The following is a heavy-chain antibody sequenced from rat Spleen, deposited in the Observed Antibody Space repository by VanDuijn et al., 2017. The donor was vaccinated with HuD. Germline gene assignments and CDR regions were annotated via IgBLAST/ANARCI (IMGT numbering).Heavy chain of an antibody. V-gene: IGHV5-29*01. CDR2: ISYEGSST. J-gene: IGHJ2*01. CDR3: ATIIPTAPEDY. Sequence: EVQLVESDGGLVQPGRSLKLSCAASGFTLSDHYMAWVRQAPTKGLEWVASISYEGSSTYYRDSVKGRFTISGDNAKSTLYLQMVSLRSEDTATYYCATIIPTAPEDYWGQGVMVTVSS. D-gene: IGHD1-1*01. CDR1: GFTLSDHY.